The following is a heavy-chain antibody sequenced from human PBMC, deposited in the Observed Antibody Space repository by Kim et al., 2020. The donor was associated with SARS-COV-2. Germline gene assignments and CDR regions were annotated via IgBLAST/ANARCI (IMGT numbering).Heavy chain of an antibody. V-gene: IGHV1-3*01. CDR3: ARDQADIVSTMGSGFGY. Sequence: ASVKVSCKASGYTFTSYAMHWVRQAPGQRLEWMGWINAGNGNTKYSQKFQGRVTITRDTSASTAYMELSSLRSEDTAVYYCARDQADIVSTMGSGFGYWGQGTLVTVSS. D-gene: IGHD5-12*01. J-gene: IGHJ4*02. CDR1: GYTFTSYA. CDR2: INAGNGNT.